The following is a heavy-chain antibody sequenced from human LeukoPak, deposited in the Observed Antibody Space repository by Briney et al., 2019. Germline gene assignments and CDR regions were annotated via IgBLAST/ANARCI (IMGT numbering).Heavy chain of an antibody. Sequence: GRSLRLSCAASGFTFSSYAMHWVRQAPGKGLEWVAVISYDGSNKYYADSVKGRFTISRDNSKNTLYLQMNSLRAEDTAVYYCAIRSTVTRTPAWYCMDVWGQGTTVTVSS. J-gene: IGHJ6*02. CDR1: GFTFSSYA. V-gene: IGHV3-30-3*01. CDR3: AIRSTVTRTPAWYCMDV. D-gene: IGHD4-17*01. CDR2: ISYDGSNK.